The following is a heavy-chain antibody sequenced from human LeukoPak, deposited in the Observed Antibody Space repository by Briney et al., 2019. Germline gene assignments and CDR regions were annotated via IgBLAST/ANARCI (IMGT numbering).Heavy chain of an antibody. CDR2: INHNXNVX. V-gene: IGHV3-7*03. J-gene: IGHJ6*02. CDR3: ARGGGLDV. D-gene: IGHD3-16*01. Sequence: GGSLRLSCAASGFTFSSYWMNWARQAPGKGLEWVASINHNXNVXXXXXSVXGRFTISRDNAENSLYLQMSNLRAEDTAVYFCARGGGLDVWGQGATVTVSS. CDR1: GFTFSSYW.